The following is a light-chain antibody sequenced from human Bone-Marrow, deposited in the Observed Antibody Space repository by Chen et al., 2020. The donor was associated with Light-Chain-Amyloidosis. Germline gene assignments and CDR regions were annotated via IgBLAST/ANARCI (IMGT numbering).Light chain of an antibody. CDR2: DDS. Sequence: SYVLTQPSSVSVAPGQTATIACGGNNIGSTSVHWYQQTPGQAPLLVVYDDSDRPSGIPERLSGSNSGITATLTISRVEAGDEADYYCQVWDRSSDRLVFGGGSKLTV. J-gene: IGLJ3*02. V-gene: IGLV3-21*02. CDR1: NIGSTS. CDR3: QVWDRSSDRLV.